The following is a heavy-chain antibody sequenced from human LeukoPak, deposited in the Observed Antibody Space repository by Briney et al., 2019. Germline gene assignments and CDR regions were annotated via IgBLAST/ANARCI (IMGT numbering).Heavy chain of an antibody. CDR1: GITLSSYW. CDR3: ARITNSGSYWVFDY. V-gene: IGHV3-7*04. Sequence: GGSLRLSCVASGITLSSYWLSWVRQAPGKGPEWVANIRGDGVEKYYAASVQGRFTISRDNAENSLSLQMNNLRAEDTAVYYCARITNSGSYWVFDYWGQGTLSPSPQ. CDR2: IRGDGVEK. J-gene: IGHJ4*02. D-gene: IGHD3-22*01.